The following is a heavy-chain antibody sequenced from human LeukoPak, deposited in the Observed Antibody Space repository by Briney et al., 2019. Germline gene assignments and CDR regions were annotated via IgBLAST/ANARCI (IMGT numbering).Heavy chain of an antibody. CDR3: ARDWYFDY. CDR1: GFTFSTYA. J-gene: IGHJ4*02. CDR2: ISRGSTYI. V-gene: IGHV3-21*06. Sequence: GGSLRLSCVGTGFTFSTYAMNWVRQAPGKSLEWVSSISRGSTYIYYADSLRGRVTISRDDAENSLYLQMNSLRVEDTAVYYCARDWYFDYWGQGTLVTVSS.